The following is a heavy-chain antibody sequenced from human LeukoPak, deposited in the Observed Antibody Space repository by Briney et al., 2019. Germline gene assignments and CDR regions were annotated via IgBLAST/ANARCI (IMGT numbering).Heavy chain of an antibody. D-gene: IGHD5-24*01. CDR3: TRGRDAYKGGNY. CDR2: IYYSGST. Sequence: SETLSLTCTVSGGSISSYYWSWIRQPPGKGLEWIGYIYYSGSTNYNPSLTSRVSISIDTSKNQFSLKLNSVTAADTAVYYCTRGRDAYKGGNYWGQGTLVTVSS. V-gene: IGHV4-59*12. J-gene: IGHJ4*02. CDR1: GGSISSYY.